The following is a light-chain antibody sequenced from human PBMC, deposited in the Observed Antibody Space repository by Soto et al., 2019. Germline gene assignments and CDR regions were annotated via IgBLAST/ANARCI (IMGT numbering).Light chain of an antibody. Sequence: DIQMTQSPSSLSASVGDRVTITCRASQSISSYLNWYQQKPGKAPKLLIYAASSLQSGVPSRFSGSVSGTDFTLTISSLQPADFATYHCQQSYSTPFTFGPGTKVDIK. CDR2: AAS. CDR1: QSISSY. V-gene: IGKV1-39*01. CDR3: QQSYSTPFT. J-gene: IGKJ3*01.